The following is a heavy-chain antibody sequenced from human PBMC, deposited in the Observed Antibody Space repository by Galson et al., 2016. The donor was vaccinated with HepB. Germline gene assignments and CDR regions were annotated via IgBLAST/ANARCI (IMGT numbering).Heavy chain of an antibody. J-gene: IGHJ3*02. CDR3: TRDRTKWNFGVPTPGPFDI. CDR2: IWHDGSQK. Sequence: SLRLSCAASGFSFSDYGVHWVRQTPGKGLEWVAVIWHDGSQKFYVDSVKGRFTISRDNSNKTLSLQMDSLRADDTAIYYCTRDRTKWNFGVPTPGPFDIWGRGTMVTVSS. CDR1: GFSFSDYG. V-gene: IGHV3-33*01. D-gene: IGHD3-3*01.